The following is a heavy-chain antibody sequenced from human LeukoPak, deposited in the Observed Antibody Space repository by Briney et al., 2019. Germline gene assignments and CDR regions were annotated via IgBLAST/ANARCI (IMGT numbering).Heavy chain of an antibody. V-gene: IGHV4-34*01. CDR3: ARGRSSRWNFFGHWYFDL. D-gene: IGHD6-13*01. Sequence: PSETLSLTCAVYGGSFSGYYWNWIRQPPGKGLEWIGEIKHIGSTNYSPSLKSLVPIPVSTSQNQFSLKLSSVTAADRAVYYCARGRSSRWNFFGHWYFDLWGRDTWSLFPQ. CDR1: GGSFSGYY. CDR2: IKHIGST. J-gene: IGHJ2*01.